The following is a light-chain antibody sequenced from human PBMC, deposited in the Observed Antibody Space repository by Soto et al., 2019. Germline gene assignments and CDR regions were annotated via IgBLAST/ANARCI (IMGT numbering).Light chain of an antibody. CDR1: SSNIGSYT. J-gene: IGLJ3*02. V-gene: IGLV1-44*01. Sequence: QSVLTQPTSASGTPGQRVTISCSGSSSNIGSYTVNWYQQLPGTAPKLLIYSNNQRPSGVPDRFSGSKSGTSASLAISGLQSEDEADYYCAAWDDSLIGPVFGGGTQLTVL. CDR2: SNN. CDR3: AAWDDSLIGPV.